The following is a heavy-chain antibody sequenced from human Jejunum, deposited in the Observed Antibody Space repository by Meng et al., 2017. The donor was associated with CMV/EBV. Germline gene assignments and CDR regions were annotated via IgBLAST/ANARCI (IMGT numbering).Heavy chain of an antibody. J-gene: IGHJ4*02. CDR3: TKGGPLGSYFDH. CDR2: IWYDGTTK. D-gene: IGHD1-26*01. Sequence: ASGFTFNNFGMHWVRQAPGKGLDWVANIWYDGTTKYYEDSVEGRFTISRDDSKNTLYLQMNSLQSDDTAVYYCTKGGPLGSYFDHWGQGALVTVSS. V-gene: IGHV3-33*06. CDR1: GFTFNNFG.